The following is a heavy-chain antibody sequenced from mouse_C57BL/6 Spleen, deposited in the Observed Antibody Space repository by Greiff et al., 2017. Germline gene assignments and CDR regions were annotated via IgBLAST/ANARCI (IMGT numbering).Heavy chain of an antibody. CDR1: GYTFTSYW. V-gene: IGHV1-61*01. J-gene: IGHJ4*01. CDR3: ARSGWSYAMDY. CDR2: IYPSDSET. Sequence: VQLQQPGAELVRPGSSVKLSCKASGYTFTSYWMDWVKQRPGQGLEWIGNIYPSDSETHYNQKFKDKATLTVDKSSSTAYMQLSSLTSEDSAVYYCARSGWSYAMDYWGQGTSVTVSS. D-gene: IGHD1-2*01.